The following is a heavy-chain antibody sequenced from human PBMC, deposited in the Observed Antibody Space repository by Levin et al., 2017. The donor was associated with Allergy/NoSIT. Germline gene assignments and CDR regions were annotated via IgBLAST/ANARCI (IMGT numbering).Heavy chain of an antibody. J-gene: IGHJ4*02. V-gene: IGHV4-30-4*01. CDR3: AREEYSGSYLPGY. CDR1: GGSISSGDYY. Sequence: SETLSLTCTVSGGSISSGDYYWSWIRQPPGKGLEWIGYIYYSGSTYYNPSLKSRVTISVDTSKNQFSLKLSSVTAADTAVYYCAREEYSGSYLPGYWGQGTLVTVSS. D-gene: IGHD1-26*01. CDR2: IYYSGST.